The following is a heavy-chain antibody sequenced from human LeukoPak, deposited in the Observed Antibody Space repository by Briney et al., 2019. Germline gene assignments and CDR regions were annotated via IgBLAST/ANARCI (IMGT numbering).Heavy chain of an antibody. CDR2: IYYSGST. CDR3: ARDRMTTVNDYYYGMDV. D-gene: IGHD4-17*01. V-gene: IGHV4-59*01. J-gene: IGHJ6*02. CDR1: GGSISSYY. Sequence: SETLSLTCTVSGGSISSYYWSWIRQPPGKGLEWIGYIYYSGSTNYNPSLKSRVTISVDTSKNQFSLKLSSVTAADTAVYYCARDRMTTVNDYYYGMDVWGQGTTVTVSS.